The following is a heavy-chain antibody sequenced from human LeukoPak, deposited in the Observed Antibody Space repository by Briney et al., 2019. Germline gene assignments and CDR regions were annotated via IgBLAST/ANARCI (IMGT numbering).Heavy chain of an antibody. D-gene: IGHD3-9*01. Sequence: GGSLRLSCAASGFTVSSHYMSWVRQAPGKGLEWVSAISGSGGSTYYADSVKGRFTISRDNSKNTLYLQMNSLRSDDTAVYYCTRDLMDYDVSTGLHHYYMDVWGQGTTVTVSS. CDR3: TRDLMDYDVSTGLHHYYMDV. J-gene: IGHJ6*02. CDR1: GFTVSSHY. CDR2: ISGSGGST. V-gene: IGHV3-23*01.